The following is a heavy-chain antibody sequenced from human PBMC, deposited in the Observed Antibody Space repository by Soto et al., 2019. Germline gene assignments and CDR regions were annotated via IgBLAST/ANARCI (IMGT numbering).Heavy chain of an antibody. CDR1: GFTFSSYG. CDR2: ISYDGDNK. Sequence: GGSLRLSCAASGFTFSSYGMHWVRQAPGKGLEWVAVISYDGDNKYYADSVKGRFTISRDNSKNTLHLQMNSLRAEDTAVYYCAKDHLGWGHGPRIAVASGALEDWGQGTRVTVAS. J-gene: IGHJ4*02. V-gene: IGHV3-30*18. CDR3: AKDHLGWGHGPRIAVASGALED. D-gene: IGHD6-19*01.